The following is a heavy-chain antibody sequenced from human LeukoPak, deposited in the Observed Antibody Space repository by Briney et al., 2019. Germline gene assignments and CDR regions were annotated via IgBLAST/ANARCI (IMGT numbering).Heavy chain of an antibody. CDR2: MNPNSGNT. J-gene: IGHJ4*02. Sequence: ASVKVSCKASGYTFNIYGINWVRQATGQGLEWMGWMNPNSGNTGYAQKFQGRVTMTRNTSISTAYMELSSLRSEDTAVYYCARGDFWSGYYFDYWGQGTLVTVSS. CDR1: GYTFNIYG. V-gene: IGHV1-8*01. CDR3: ARGDFWSGYYFDY. D-gene: IGHD3-3*01.